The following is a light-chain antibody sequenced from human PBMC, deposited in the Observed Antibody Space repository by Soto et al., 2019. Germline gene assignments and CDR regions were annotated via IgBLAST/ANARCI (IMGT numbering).Light chain of an antibody. J-gene: IGKJ1*01. Sequence: EIVMTQSPATLSVSPGERATLSCRASQSVSTNYLAWYQQTPGQPPRLLIYAASNRATGIPHRISGSASGTDFPLTISRLEAEDLAVYYCQQYGSPRTLGQGTKVDIK. CDR1: QSVSTNY. CDR3: QQYGSPRT. CDR2: AAS. V-gene: IGKV3-20*01.